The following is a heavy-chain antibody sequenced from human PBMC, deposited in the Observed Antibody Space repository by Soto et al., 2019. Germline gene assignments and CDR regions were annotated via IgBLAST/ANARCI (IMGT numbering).Heavy chain of an antibody. CDR2: ITNTGITT. J-gene: IGHJ5*02. D-gene: IGHD4-17*01. CDR3: AKGFDYGDTNHIDL. V-gene: IGHV3-23*01. Sequence: GGSLRIACTSSGVSFSTHALSWVRQAPGKGLEWLSSITNTGITTHYADSVKGRFTISRENSRNTLHLQMNNLGVDDTAVYYCAKGFDYGDTNHIDLWGQGTLVTVSS. CDR1: GVSFSTHA.